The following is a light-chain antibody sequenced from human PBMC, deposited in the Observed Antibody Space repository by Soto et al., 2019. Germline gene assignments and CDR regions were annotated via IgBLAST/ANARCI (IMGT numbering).Light chain of an antibody. CDR2: GAY. J-gene: IGKJ4*01. CDR1: QTITGSY. Sequence: EIVLTQFPGTLSLSPGERATLSCRASQTITGSYLAWYQQKPGQAPRLVMFGAYNRATGIPDRFSGGRSGTDFTLTISRLEPEDFAVYYCQQFVSPLTFGGGTRVEIK. V-gene: IGKV3-20*01. CDR3: QQFVSPLT.